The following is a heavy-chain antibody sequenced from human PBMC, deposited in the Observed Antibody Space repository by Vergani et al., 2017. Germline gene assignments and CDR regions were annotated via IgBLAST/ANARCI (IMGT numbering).Heavy chain of an antibody. V-gene: IGHV1-69*08. D-gene: IGHD3-10*01. Sequence: QVQLVQSGAEVKKPGSSVKVSCKASGGTFSSYTISWVRQAPGQGLEWMGRIIPILGIANYAQKFQGRVTITADKSTSTAYMELSSLRAEDTAVYYCARDQVWGSGRYYPHGFDYWGQGTLVTVSS. CDR1: GGTFSSYT. CDR2: IIPILGIA. CDR3: ARDQVWGSGRYYPHGFDY. J-gene: IGHJ4*02.